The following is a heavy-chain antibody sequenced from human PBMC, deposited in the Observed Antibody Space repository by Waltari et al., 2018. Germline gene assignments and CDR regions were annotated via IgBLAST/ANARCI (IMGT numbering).Heavy chain of an antibody. V-gene: IGHV4-31*03. J-gene: IGHJ6*03. CDR3: AITAPQVYYYYYSMDV. Sequence: QVQLQESGPGLVKPSQTLSLTCTVSGGSISSGGYYWSWIRQHPGKGLEWIGYIYYSGSTYYNPSLKSRVTISVDTSKNQFSLKLSSVTAADTAVYYCAITAPQVYYYYYSMDVWGKGTTVTVSS. CDR1: GGSISSGGYY. CDR2: IYYSGST.